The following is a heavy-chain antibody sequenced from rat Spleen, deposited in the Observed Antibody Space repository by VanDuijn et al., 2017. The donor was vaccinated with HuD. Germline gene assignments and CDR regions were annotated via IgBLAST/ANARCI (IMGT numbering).Heavy chain of an antibody. CDR1: GFIFSKYD. CDR2: ISYDGSST. J-gene: IGHJ2*01. V-gene: IGHV5-29*01. Sequence: EVQLVESGGGLVQPGRSLKLSCAASGFIFSKYDMAWVRQTPTKGLEWVATISYDGSSTYYRDSVKGRFTLSRDNGKNILSLQMDSLRSEDTATYYCASQLNYFDFWGQGVMVTVSS. CDR3: ASQLNYFDF.